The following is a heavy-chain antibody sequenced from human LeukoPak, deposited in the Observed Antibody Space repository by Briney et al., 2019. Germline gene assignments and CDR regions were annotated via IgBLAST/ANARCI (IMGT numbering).Heavy chain of an antibody. CDR1: GGTFSSYA. CDR3: ASERVAVAGLYYYYYGMDV. D-gene: IGHD6-19*01. CDR2: IIPILGIA. J-gene: IGHJ6*02. Sequence: SVKVSCKASGGTFSSYAISWVRQAPGQGLEWMGRIIPILGIANYAQKFQGRVTITADKSTSTAYMELSSLRSEDTAVYYCASERVAVAGLYYYYYGMDVWGQGTTVTVSS. V-gene: IGHV1-69*04.